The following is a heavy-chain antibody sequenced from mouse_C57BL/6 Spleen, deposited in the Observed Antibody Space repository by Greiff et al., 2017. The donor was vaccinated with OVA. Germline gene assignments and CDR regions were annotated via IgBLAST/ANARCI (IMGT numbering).Heavy chain of an antibody. D-gene: IGHD2-4*01. Sequence: QVQLQQSGAELAKPGASVKLSCKASGYTFTSYWMHWVKQRPGQGLEWIGYINPSSGYTKYNQKFKDKATLTADKSSSTTYMQLSSLTYEDSAVYYCARGDYDEAAWFAYWGQGTLVTVSA. CDR1: GYTFTSYW. CDR2: INPSSGYT. V-gene: IGHV1-7*01. CDR3: ARGDYDEAAWFAY. J-gene: IGHJ3*01.